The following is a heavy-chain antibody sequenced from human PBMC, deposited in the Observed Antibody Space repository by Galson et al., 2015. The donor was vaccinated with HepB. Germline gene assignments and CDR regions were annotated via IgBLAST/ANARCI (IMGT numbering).Heavy chain of an antibody. V-gene: IGHV3-7*05. Sequence: SLRLSCAASGYTFTSYWMSWVRQAPGKGLEWVANIKKDGSQTYYVDSVKGRFTISRDNAKNSLYLQMDSLRAEDTAVYYCARDLGWLQYDYWGQGTLVTVSS. CDR1: GYTFTSYW. J-gene: IGHJ4*02. CDR3: ARDLGWLQYDY. CDR2: IKKDGSQT. D-gene: IGHD5-24*01.